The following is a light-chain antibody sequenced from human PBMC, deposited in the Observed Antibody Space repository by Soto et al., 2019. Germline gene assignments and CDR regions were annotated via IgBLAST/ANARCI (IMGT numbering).Light chain of an antibody. J-gene: IGKJ2*01. CDR1: QTISSW. CDR3: LQYDPFSTFM. V-gene: IGKV1-5*03. Sequence: DIQRIQSPSTLSGSVGERVTVACRASQTISSWLAWYQQKPGKAPKLLIYKVSTLKSGVPSRFSGSGSGTEFNLTIWRLQTDDFATYYSLQYDPFSTFMFGQGT. CDR2: KVS.